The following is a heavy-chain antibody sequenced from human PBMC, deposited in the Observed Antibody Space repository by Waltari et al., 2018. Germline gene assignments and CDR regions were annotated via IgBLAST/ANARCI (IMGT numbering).Heavy chain of an antibody. V-gene: IGHV4-38-2*01. D-gene: IGHD3-22*01. Sequence: QVQLQESGPGLAKSSETLSLTCDVSGYSMRRGYYWGWIRQPPRKGVEWIASIYQRGSSYYNPSLRGRVTISVDTSRNQFSREMTSVTATDTATYYCVAAKEYYYDGSGDDAFETWGQGTLVTVSS. CDR2: IYQRGSS. J-gene: IGHJ3*02. CDR3: VAAKEYYYDGSGDDAFET. CDR1: GYSMRRGYY.